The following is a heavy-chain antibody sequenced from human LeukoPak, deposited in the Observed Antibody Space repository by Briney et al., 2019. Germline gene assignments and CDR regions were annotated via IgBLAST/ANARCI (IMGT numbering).Heavy chain of an antibody. Sequence: PGGSLRLSCAASGFTFSSYSMNWVRQAPGKGLEWVSSISSSSYIYYADSVKGRFTISRDNAKNSLYLQMNSLRAEDTAVYYCARDAKMYSSGWYDYWGQGTLVTVSS. CDR2: ISSSSYI. V-gene: IGHV3-21*01. J-gene: IGHJ4*02. CDR1: GFTFSSYS. CDR3: ARDAKMYSSGWYDY. D-gene: IGHD6-19*01.